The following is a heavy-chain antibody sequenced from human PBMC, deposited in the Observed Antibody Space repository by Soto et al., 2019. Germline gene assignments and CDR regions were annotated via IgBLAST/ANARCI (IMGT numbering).Heavy chain of an antibody. CDR1: GFTISSNY. Sequence: GGSLRLSCAAYGFTISSNYMNWVRQAPGKGLEWVSATYIGGYTYYAHSVKGRFTISRDASKNTLYLQMNSLRAEDTAVYYCVREVSGTSFGYWGLGTLVTVSS. D-gene: IGHD1-7*01. CDR3: VREVSGTSFGY. J-gene: IGHJ4*02. V-gene: IGHV3-53*01. CDR2: TYIGGYT.